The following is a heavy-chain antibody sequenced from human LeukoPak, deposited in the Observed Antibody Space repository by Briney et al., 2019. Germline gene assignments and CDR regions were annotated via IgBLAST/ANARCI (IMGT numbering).Heavy chain of an antibody. CDR1: GGSFSGYY. V-gene: IGHV4-34*01. J-gene: IGHJ4*02. D-gene: IGHD2-2*01. Sequence: SETLSLTCAVYGGSFSGYYWSWIRQPPGKGLEWIGEINHSGSTNYNPSLKSRVTISVDTSKNQFSLKLGSVTAADTAVYYCARDTSATAMLYFDYWGQGTLVTVSS. CDR2: INHSGST. CDR3: ARDTSATAMLYFDY.